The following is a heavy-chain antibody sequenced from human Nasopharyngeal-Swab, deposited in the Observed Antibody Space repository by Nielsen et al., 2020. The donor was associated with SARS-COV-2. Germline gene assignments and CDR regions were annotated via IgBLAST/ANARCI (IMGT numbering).Heavy chain of an antibody. D-gene: IGHD6-13*01. J-gene: IGHJ4*02. Sequence: GESLKISCAASGFTLSDYYMSWIRQAPGKGLEWVSYISSSGSTIYYADSVKGRFTISRDNAKNSLYLQMNSLRAEDTAVYYCARDGKVGSSYDYWGQGTLVTVSS. CDR2: ISSSGSTI. V-gene: IGHV3-11*01. CDR3: ARDGKVGSSYDY. CDR1: GFTLSDYY.